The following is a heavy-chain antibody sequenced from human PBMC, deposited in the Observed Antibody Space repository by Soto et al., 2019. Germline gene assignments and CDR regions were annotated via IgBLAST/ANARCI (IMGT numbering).Heavy chain of an antibody. CDR2: TYYRSKWSH. J-gene: IGHJ4*02. CDR1: GDSVSSNSVA. V-gene: IGHV6-1*01. Sequence: SQTLSLTCAISGDSVSSNSVAWNWIRQSPSGGLEWLGRTYYRSKWSHDYAVSVESRITINPDTSKNQFSLQLDSMTPADTAVYYCAFDSPGYGEYVFFDYRGPGTRVTVSS. CDR3: AFDSPGYGEYVFFDY. D-gene: IGHD4-17*01.